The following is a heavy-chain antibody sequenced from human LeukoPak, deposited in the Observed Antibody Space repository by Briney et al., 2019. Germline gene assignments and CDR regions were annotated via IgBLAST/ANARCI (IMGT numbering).Heavy chain of an antibody. CDR1: GYTFTGYY. V-gene: IGHV1-2*02. J-gene: IGHJ6*02. D-gene: IGHD6-13*01. Sequence: ASVKVSCKASGYTFTGYYMHWVRQAPGQGLEWMGWINPNSGGTNYAQKFQGRVTMTRDTSISTAYMELSRLRSDDTAVYYCARVGQQLANYYYYGMDVWGQGTTVTVSS. CDR3: ARVGQQLANYYYYGMDV. CDR2: INPNSGGT.